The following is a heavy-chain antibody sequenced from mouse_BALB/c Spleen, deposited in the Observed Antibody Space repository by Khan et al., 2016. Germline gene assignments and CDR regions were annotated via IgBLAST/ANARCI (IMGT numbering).Heavy chain of an antibody. J-gene: IGHJ3*01. D-gene: IGHD2-12*01. CDR2: FYPGSGSI. CDR3: ARRGDSYYLAY. V-gene: IGHV1-62-2*01. CDR1: GYSFNDYI. Sequence: QVQLQQSGAELVKPGASVKLSCKASGYSFNDYIIYWIKQRSGQGREWIGWFYPGSGSIKYNEKFKDKATLTADNSFSTVYMEFIRLTSEDSAVYCCARRGDSYYLAYWGQGTLVTVSA.